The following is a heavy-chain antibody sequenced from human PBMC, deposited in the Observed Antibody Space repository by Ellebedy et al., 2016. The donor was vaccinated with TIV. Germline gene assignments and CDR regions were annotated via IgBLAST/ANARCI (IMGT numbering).Heavy chain of an antibody. CDR3: ARDTDIRRFFK. J-gene: IGHJ4*02. Sequence: SETLSLXXTVSGASISSTDYYWGWIRQPPGQGLEWIGSIHYPGSTYYNPSLKSRVIISLDTSRNQFSLKLSSVTAADTAVYYCARDTDIRRFFKWGQGTLVTVSS. D-gene: IGHD3-3*01. V-gene: IGHV4-39*07. CDR1: GASISSTDYY. CDR2: IHYPGST.